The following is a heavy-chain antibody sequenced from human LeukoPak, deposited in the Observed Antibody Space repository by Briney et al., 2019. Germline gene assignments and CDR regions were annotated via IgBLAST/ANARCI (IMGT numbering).Heavy chain of an antibody. CDR2: ISSSAGTT. CDR1: GFTFSSYE. V-gene: IGHV3-48*03. Sequence: PGGSLRLSCAASGFTFSSYEMNWVRQAPGKGLEWVSYISSSAGTTHYADSVKGRFTISRDNAKNSLYLQMNSLRAEDTAVYYCARDHSGFDYWGQGTLVTVSS. D-gene: IGHD6-13*01. CDR3: ARDHSGFDY. J-gene: IGHJ4*02.